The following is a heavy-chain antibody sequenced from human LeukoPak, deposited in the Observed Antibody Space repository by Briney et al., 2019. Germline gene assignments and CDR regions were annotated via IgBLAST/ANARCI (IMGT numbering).Heavy chain of an antibody. CDR2: IYSGDTT. CDR3: ASILRSSSGYYFDY. V-gene: IGHV3-66*01. Sequence: GGSLRLSCAASGFTVSTNYMGWVRQAPGKGLEWVSVIYSGDTTFYADSVRGKFTISRDNSKNTLYLQMNSLRAEDTAVYYCASILRSSSGYYFDYWGQGTLVTVSS. D-gene: IGHD3-10*01. J-gene: IGHJ4*02. CDR1: GFTVSTNY.